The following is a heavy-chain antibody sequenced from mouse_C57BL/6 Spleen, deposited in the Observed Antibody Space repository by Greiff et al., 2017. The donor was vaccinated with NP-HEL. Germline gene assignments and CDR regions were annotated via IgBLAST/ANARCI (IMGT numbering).Heavy chain of an antibody. CDR2: IYPGDGDT. CDR1: GYAFSSYW. V-gene: IGHV1-80*01. CDR3: AREVGAMDY. Sequence: QVQLKESGAELVKPGASVKISCKASGYAFSSYWMNWVKQRPGKGLEWIGQIYPGDGDTNYNGKFKGKATLTADKSSSPADMQHSSLTSEDSAGYFCAREVGAMDYWGQGTSVTVSS. J-gene: IGHJ4*01. D-gene: IGHD1-1*02.